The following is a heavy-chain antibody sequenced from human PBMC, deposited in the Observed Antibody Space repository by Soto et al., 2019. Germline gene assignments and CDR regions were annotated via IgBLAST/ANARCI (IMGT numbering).Heavy chain of an antibody. V-gene: IGHV3-33*01. CDR2: IWNDGSNK. CDR1: GFTFRDHA. D-gene: IGHD5-12*01. J-gene: IGHJ6*02. CDR3: ARALFPDVDIYAMDV. Sequence: QVQLVESGGGVVQPGRSLRLSCAASGFTFRDHAMHWVRQAPGKGREWLAIIWNDGSNKFYAGSVQGRFTISRDNSKNTVCLQMNTLSAEDTAVYYCARALFPDVDIYAMDVWGQGTTVTVSS.